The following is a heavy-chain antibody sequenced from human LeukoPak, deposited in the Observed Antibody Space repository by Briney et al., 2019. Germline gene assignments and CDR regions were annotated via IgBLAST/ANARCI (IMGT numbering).Heavy chain of an antibody. CDR2: IYYSGST. V-gene: IGHV4-59*01. Sequence: SETLSLTCTVSGGSISSYYWSWIRQPPGKGLEWIGYIYYSGSTNYNPSLKSRVTISVDTSKNQFSLKLSSVTAADTAVYYCARDGEQWLGGGGFDYWGQGTLVTVSS. CDR3: ARDGEQWLGGGGFDY. CDR1: GGSISSYY. D-gene: IGHD6-19*01. J-gene: IGHJ4*02.